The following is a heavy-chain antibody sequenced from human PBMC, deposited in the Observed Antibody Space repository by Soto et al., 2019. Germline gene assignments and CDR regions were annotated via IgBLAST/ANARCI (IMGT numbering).Heavy chain of an antibody. D-gene: IGHD6-6*01. CDR1: GFTFSSYA. CDR2: ISSNGGST. Sequence: GGSLRLSCSASGFTFSSYAMHWVRQAPGKGLEYVSAISSNGGSTYYADSVKGRFTISRDNSKNTLYLQMSSLRAEDTAVYYCVKELWGSSSAVVYWGQGTLVTVSS. J-gene: IGHJ4*02. CDR3: VKELWGSSSAVVY. V-gene: IGHV3-64D*08.